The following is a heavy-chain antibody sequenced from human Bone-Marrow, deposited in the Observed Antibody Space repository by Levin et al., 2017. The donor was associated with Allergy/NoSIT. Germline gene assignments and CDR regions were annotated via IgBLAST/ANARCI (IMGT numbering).Heavy chain of an antibody. CDR2: VWYDGTNK. D-gene: IGHD3-16*01. V-gene: IGHV3-33*08. Sequence: AGGSLRLSCAASGFTFSTYGMHWVRQAPGKGPEWVAVVWYDGTNKYYAESVRGRFTISRDNSRNTLYLQMNSLRVEDTGVYYCARGGEYVDYYYGMDVWGPGTTVTVSS. CDR3: ARGGEYVDYYYGMDV. J-gene: IGHJ6*02. CDR1: GFTFSTYG.